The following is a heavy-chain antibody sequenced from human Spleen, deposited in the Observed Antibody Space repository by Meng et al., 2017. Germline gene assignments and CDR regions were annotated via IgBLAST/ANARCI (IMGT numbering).Heavy chain of an antibody. V-gene: IGHV3-20*04. CDR3: ARASSAWYLVYFDY. CDR1: GFTFSSYW. J-gene: IGHJ4*02. Sequence: GGSLRLSCVASGFTFSSYWMHWVRQVPGKGLEWVSGIDRSGSNRGYADSVKGRFIISRENAKNSLYLQMNNPRAEDTAFYYCARASSAWYLVYFDYWGQGALVTVSS. D-gene: IGHD6-19*01. CDR2: IDRSGSNR.